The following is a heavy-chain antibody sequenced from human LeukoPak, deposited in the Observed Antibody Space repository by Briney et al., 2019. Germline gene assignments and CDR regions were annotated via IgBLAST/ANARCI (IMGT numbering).Heavy chain of an antibody. Sequence: ASVKVSCKASGYTFTSYGISWVRQAPGQRLEWMGWINAGNGNTKYSQKFQGRVTITRDTSASTAYMELSSLRSEDTAVYYCARVWAYYYASGTQPFDYWGQGTLVTVSS. CDR2: INAGNGNT. CDR1: GYTFTSYG. CDR3: ARVWAYYYASGTQPFDY. J-gene: IGHJ4*02. D-gene: IGHD3-10*01. V-gene: IGHV1-3*01.